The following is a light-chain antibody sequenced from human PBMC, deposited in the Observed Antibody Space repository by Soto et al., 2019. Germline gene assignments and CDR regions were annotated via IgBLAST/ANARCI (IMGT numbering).Light chain of an antibody. Sequence: DIPMTHSPSTLSASVGDRVTITFLASQSISSWLAWYQQKPVIAPKLLIYKASSLESGVPSRFSGSGSGTEFTLTISSLQPDDFATYYCQQYNSYPLTFGGGTKVDI. CDR3: QQYNSYPLT. CDR2: KAS. CDR1: QSISSW. V-gene: IGKV1-5*03. J-gene: IGKJ4*01.